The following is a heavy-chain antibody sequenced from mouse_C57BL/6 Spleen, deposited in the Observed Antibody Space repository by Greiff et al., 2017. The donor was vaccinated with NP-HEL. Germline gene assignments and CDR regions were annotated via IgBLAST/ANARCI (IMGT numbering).Heavy chain of an antibody. V-gene: IGHV5-17*01. CDR1: GFTFSDYG. D-gene: IGHD2-1*01. Sequence: EVKLVESGGGLVKPGGSLKLSCAASGFTFSDYGMHWVRQAPEKGLEWVAYISSGSSTIYYADTVKGRFTISRDNAKNTLFLQMTSLRSEDTAMYYCARTDYGNYEHFDYWGQGTTLTVSS. J-gene: IGHJ2*01. CDR3: ARTDYGNYEHFDY. CDR2: ISSGSSTI.